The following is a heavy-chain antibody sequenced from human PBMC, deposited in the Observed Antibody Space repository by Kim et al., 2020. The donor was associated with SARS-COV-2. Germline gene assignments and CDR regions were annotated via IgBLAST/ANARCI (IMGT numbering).Heavy chain of an antibody. V-gene: IGHV3-53*01. CDR2: IYSGGST. CDR1: GFTVSSNY. J-gene: IGHJ4*02. D-gene: IGHD4-17*01. CDR3: ARGVADGDYAFFDY. Sequence: GGSLRLSCEASGFTVSSNYMSWVRQAPGKGLEWVSVIYSGGSTYYADSVKGRFTISRDNSKNTLYLQMNSLRAEDTAVYYCARGVADGDYAFFDYWGQGTLVTVSS.